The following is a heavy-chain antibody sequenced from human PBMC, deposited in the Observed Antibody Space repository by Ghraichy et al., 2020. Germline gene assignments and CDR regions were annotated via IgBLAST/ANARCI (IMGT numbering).Heavy chain of an antibody. CDR1: GFTFSSYG. CDR2: IRYDGSNK. CDR3: AKPRGYYFDY. D-gene: IGHD3-16*01. V-gene: IGHV3-30*02. Sequence: GESLNISCAASGFTFSSYGMHWVRQAPGKGLEWVAFIRYDGSNKYYADYVKGRFTISRDNSKNTLYLQMNSLRAEDTAVYYCAKPRGYYFDYWGQGTLVTVSS. J-gene: IGHJ4*02.